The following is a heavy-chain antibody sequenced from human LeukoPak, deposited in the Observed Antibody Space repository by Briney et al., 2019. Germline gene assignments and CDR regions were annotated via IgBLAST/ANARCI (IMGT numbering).Heavy chain of an antibody. CDR1: GYTFTSYD. CDR2: MNPNSGNT. Sequence: GASVKVSCKASGYTFTSYDINWVRQATGQGPEWMGWMNPNSGNTSYAQKFQGRVTMTRNTSISTAYMELSSLRSEDTAVYYCARMYSSSWTQYAFDIWGQGTMVTVSS. D-gene: IGHD6-13*01. CDR3: ARMYSSSWTQYAFDI. V-gene: IGHV1-8*01. J-gene: IGHJ3*02.